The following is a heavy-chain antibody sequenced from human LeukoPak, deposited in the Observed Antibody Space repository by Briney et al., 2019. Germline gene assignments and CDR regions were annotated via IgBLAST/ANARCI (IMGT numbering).Heavy chain of an antibody. CDR1: GGSISSYY. J-gene: IGHJ4*02. V-gene: IGHV4-59*01. Sequence: SETLSLTCTVSGGSISSYYWSWIRQPPGKGLEWIGHIYYSGSTNYNPSLKSRVTISVDTSKNQFSLKLSSVTAADTAVYYCARGYSYGSFDYWRQGTLVTVSS. D-gene: IGHD5-18*01. CDR2: IYYSGST. CDR3: ARGYSYGSFDY.